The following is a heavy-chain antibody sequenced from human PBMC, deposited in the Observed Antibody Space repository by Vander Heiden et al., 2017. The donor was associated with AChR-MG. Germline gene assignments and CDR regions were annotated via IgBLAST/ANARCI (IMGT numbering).Heavy chain of an antibody. J-gene: IGHJ6*02. CDR3: ARGDSSGWYSPYHYGMDV. CDR2: VYGGGIT. CDR1: AGSITGYY. V-gene: IGHV4-59*01. Sequence: QVQLQESGPGLVKPSEPLSLTCTVLAGSITGYYWTWVRQPPGKGLEWIGYVYGGGITNYNPSLKSRITISLDTSRNQFSLRLTSVTAADSAVYYCARGDSSGWYSPYHYGMDVWGQGTTVAVSS. D-gene: IGHD6-19*01.